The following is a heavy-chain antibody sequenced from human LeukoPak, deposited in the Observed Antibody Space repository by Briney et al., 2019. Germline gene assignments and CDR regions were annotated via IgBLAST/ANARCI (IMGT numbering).Heavy chain of an antibody. D-gene: IGHD3-3*01. CDR3: ATRLRSFPFDP. CDR2: INHSGST. J-gene: IGHJ5*02. CDR1: GGSFSGYY. Sequence: SETLSLTCVVYGGSFSGYYWSWIRQPPGKGLEWIGEINHSGSTNYNPSLKSRVTISVDTSKNQFSLKLSSVTAADTAVYYCATRLRSFPFDPWGQGTLVTVSS. V-gene: IGHV4-34*01.